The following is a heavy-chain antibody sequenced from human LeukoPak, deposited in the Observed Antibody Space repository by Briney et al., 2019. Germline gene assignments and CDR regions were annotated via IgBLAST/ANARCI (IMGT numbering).Heavy chain of an antibody. CDR2: IYSGGST. D-gene: IGHD3-10*01. Sequence: GGSLRLSCAASGFTVSSNYMSWVRRAPGKGLEWVSVIYSGGSTDYADSVKGRFAISRDNSKNMLYLQLNSLRAEDTAVYYCARVDYGSGSYFDYWGQGTLVTVSS. V-gene: IGHV3-53*01. J-gene: IGHJ4*02. CDR3: ARVDYGSGSYFDY. CDR1: GFTVSSNY.